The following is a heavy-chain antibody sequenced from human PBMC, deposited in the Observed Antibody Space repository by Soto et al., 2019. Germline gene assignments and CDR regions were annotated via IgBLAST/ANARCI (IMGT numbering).Heavy chain of an antibody. CDR2: ISAYNGET. J-gene: IGHJ4*02. Sequence: QVQLVQSGPEVKKPGASAKASCKASGYTFRNYGISWMRQVPGQGLEWMGWISAYNGETKYAQKFKGRVAMDTDTCTNKAYMELGSLRFDDTAVYYCARASVTGVGTISYWGQGTLVTVSS. V-gene: IGHV1-18*01. D-gene: IGHD1-26*01. CDR1: GYTFRNYG. CDR3: ARASVTGVGTISY.